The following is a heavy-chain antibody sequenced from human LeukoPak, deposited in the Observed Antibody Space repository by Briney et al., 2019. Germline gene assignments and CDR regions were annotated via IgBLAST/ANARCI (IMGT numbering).Heavy chain of an antibody. CDR1: GFTFSDYD. V-gene: IGHV3-21*01. CDR2: ISSSSTYI. J-gene: IGHJ4*02. CDR3: ARAAPGGLAGTFSDY. D-gene: IGHD6-19*01. Sequence: GGSLRLSCATSGFTFSDYDMNWVRQAPGKGLEWVSSISSSSTYIYYVDSVKGRFTISRDNAKNSLYLQMNSLRAEDTAVYYCARAAPGGLAGTFSDYWGQGTLVTVSS.